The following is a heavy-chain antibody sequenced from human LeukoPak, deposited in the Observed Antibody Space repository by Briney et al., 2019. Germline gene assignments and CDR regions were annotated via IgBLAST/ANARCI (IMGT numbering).Heavy chain of an antibody. CDR1: GGTFSSYA. Sequence: SVNVSCKASGGTFSSYAISWVRQAPGQGLEWMGGIIPIFGTANYAQKFQGRVTITADESTSTAYMELSSLRSEDTAVYYCARGLGLQRPRSDYWGQGTLVTVSS. D-gene: IGHD4-11*01. J-gene: IGHJ4*02. CDR3: ARGLGLQRPRSDY. V-gene: IGHV1-69*13. CDR2: IIPIFGTA.